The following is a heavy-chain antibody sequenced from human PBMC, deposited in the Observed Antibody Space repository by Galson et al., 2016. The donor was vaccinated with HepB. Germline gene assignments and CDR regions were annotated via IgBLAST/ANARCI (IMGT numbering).Heavy chain of an antibody. V-gene: IGHV1-18*04. CDR1: GYSFTTYG. CDR2: ISGFRGKT. J-gene: IGHJ4*01. CDR3: VRGGSSPWLSFHDY. Sequence: SVKVSCKASGYSFTTYGITWVRQAPGQGLQWMGWISGFRGKTTYAEKVQGRLTMTTDTSKSTAHMDLRSLRSDDTAIYYCVRGGSSPWLSFHDYWGQGTLVTVSS. D-gene: IGHD6-19*01.